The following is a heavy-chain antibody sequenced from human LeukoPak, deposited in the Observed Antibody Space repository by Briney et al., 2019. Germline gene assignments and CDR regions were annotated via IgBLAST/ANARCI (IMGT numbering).Heavy chain of an antibody. CDR1: VYTFTSYG. V-gene: IGHV1-18*01. J-gene: IGHJ4*02. Sequence: GASVNVSCKASVYTFTSYGISGVRQAPGQGRECMGWISSYNVNTKYAQKRQRRVTMTTDTSTSTAYIELRSLRSDDTALYYCATGHYYDSSGPNTPPDYWGQGTLVTVSS. D-gene: IGHD3-22*01. CDR3: ATGHYYDSSGPNTPPDY. CDR2: ISSYNVNT.